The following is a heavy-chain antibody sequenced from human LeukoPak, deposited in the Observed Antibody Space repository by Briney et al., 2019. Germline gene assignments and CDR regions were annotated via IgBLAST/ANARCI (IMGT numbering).Heavy chain of an antibody. CDR3: ARSSTRHYYYYYMDV. J-gene: IGHJ6*03. D-gene: IGHD2-2*01. CDR2: MNPNSGNT. Sequence: ASVKVSCKASGYTFSSYGISWVRQAPGQGLEWMGWMNPNSGNTGYAQKFQGRVTITRNTSISTAYMELSSLRSEDTAVYYCARSSTRHYYYYYMDVWGKGTTVTVSS. CDR1: GYTFSSYG. V-gene: IGHV1-8*03.